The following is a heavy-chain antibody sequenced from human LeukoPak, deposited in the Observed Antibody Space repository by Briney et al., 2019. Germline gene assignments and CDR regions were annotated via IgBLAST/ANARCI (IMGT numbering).Heavy chain of an antibody. V-gene: IGHV4-39*01. CDR3: ARHSEKATIGGGFDY. Sequence: SETLSLTCTVSGGSISSSSYYWGWIRQPPGKGLEWIGSIYYSGSTNYNPSLKSRVTISVDTSKNQFSLKLSSVTAADTAVYYCARHSEKATIGGGFDYWGQGTLVTVSS. D-gene: IGHD5-24*01. CDR2: IYYSGST. J-gene: IGHJ4*02. CDR1: GGSISSSSYY.